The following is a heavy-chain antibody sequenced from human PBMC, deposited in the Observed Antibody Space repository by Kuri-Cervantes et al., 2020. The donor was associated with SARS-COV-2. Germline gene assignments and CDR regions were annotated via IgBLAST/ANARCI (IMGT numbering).Heavy chain of an antibody. CDR3: AREGSPTALSITIFGVDPGDKNAFDI. CDR1: VFTVSTNY. D-gene: IGHD3-3*01. Sequence: LTCAASVFTVSTNYMSCVRQAPGRGLEWVSVIYSDGSTYYADSVKGRFTISRDNSKNTLYPQMSSLRAEDTAVYYCAREGSPTALSITIFGVDPGDKNAFDIWGQGTMVTVSS. J-gene: IGHJ3*02. CDR2: IYSDGST. V-gene: IGHV3-53*05.